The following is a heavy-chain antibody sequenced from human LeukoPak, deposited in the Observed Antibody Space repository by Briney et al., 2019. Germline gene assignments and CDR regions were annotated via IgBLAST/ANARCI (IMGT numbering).Heavy chain of an antibody. CDR1: GFTFRTFS. Sequence: GGSLRLSCAASGFTFRTFSMSWVRQAPGKGLEWVSGISGSGGSTYYADSVKGRFTISRDNSKNTLYLQMNSLRAEDTAVYYCAKAGGGRYYDSSGYYYEDYWGQGTLVTVSS. V-gene: IGHV3-23*01. CDR3: AKAGGGRYYDSSGYYYEDY. D-gene: IGHD3-22*01. CDR2: ISGSGGST. J-gene: IGHJ4*02.